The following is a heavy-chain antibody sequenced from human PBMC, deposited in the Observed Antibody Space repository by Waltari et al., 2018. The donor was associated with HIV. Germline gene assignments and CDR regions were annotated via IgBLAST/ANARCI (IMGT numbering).Heavy chain of an antibody. V-gene: IGHV4-34*01. Sequence: QAQLQQWGAGLLKPSETLSLTCAVYGGSFSDYYWSWIRQPPGKGLEWIGEINHSGSTNYNPSLNSRVTISVDTSKNQFSLKLSSVTAADTAVYYCARGGNYYRSGSYYKLDYWGQGTLVTVSS. J-gene: IGHJ4*02. D-gene: IGHD3-10*01. CDR3: ARGGNYYRSGSYYKLDY. CDR1: GGSFSDYY. CDR2: INHSGST.